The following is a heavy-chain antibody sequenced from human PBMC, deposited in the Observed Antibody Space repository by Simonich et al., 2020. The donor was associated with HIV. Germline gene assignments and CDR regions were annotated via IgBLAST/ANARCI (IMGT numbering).Heavy chain of an antibody. CDR2: INPNSAGT. CDR3: ARDSQELAAAGTAGTFDY. Sequence: GASVKVSCKASGYTFTGYYIHWVRQAPGQGLEWMGWINPNSAGTNYAQKFQGKVTMTRDTSISTAYMELSWLRSDDTAVYYCARDSQELAAAGTAGTFDYWSQGTLVTVSS. D-gene: IGHD6-13*01. J-gene: IGHJ4*02. CDR1: GYTFTGYY. V-gene: IGHV1-2*02.